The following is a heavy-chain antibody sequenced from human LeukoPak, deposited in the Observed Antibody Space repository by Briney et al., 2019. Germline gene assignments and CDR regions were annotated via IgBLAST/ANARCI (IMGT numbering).Heavy chain of an antibody. Sequence: PGGSLRLSCAAPRFTFSSYSMFWVRQAPGKGLEWVSSISSSSSYIYYADSVKGRFTISRDNAKNSLYLQMNSLRAEDTAVYYCARLYSGSYGDFDYWGQGTLVTVSS. CDR1: RFTFSSYS. V-gene: IGHV3-21*01. D-gene: IGHD1-26*01. CDR3: ARLYSGSYGDFDY. CDR2: ISSSSSYI. J-gene: IGHJ4*02.